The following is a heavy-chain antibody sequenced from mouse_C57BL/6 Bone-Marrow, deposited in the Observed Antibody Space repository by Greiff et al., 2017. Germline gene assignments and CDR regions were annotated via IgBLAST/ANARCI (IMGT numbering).Heavy chain of an antibody. V-gene: IGHV1-82*01. Sequence: QVQLKESGPELVKPGASVKISCKASGYAFSSSWMNWVKQRPGKGLEWIGRIYPGDGDTNYNGKFKGKATLTADKSSSTAYMQLSSLTSEDSAVYFCARYDYDEYYYAMDYWGQGTSVTVSS. CDR2: IYPGDGDT. CDR3: ARYDYDEYYYAMDY. D-gene: IGHD2-4*01. CDR1: GYAFSSSW. J-gene: IGHJ4*01.